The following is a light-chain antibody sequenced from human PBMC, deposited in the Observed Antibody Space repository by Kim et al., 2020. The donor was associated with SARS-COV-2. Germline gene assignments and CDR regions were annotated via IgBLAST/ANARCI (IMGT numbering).Light chain of an antibody. CDR3: QAWDSSTAV. CDR1: NLGGKY. Sequence: SVSPGQTASITCSGDNLGGKYPAWYQQKPGQSPVLVIYEYNKRPSGIPARFSGSYYGNTATLTIRGAQTMDEADYYCQAWDSSTAVFGGGTKLSVL. CDR2: EYN. V-gene: IGLV3-1*01. J-gene: IGLJ3*02.